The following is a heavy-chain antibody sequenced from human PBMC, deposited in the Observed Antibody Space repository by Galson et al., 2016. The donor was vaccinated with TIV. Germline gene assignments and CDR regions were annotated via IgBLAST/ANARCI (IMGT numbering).Heavy chain of an antibody. D-gene: IGHD2-2*01. V-gene: IGHV5-51*01. J-gene: IGHJ6*02. CDR3: ARGVVQATAIYGMDF. CDR1: GYSFSSYW. CDR2: IYPDDSDT. Sequence: QSGAEVKKPGESLKISCKGSGYSFSSYWIAWVRQMPGKGLEWMGIIYPDDSDTTYSPSFQGQVTISVDKSISTAYLQWSSLKASDTAIYYCARGVVQATAIYGMDFWGQGTTVTVSS.